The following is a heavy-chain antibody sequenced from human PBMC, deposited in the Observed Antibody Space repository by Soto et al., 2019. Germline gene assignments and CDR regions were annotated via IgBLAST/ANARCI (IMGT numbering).Heavy chain of an antibody. CDR1: GFTFSGYA. CDR3: ASKDSYGYRFYYYGMDV. Sequence: GGSLRLSCAASGFTFSGYAMSWVRQAPGKGLEWVSAISGSGGSTYYADSVKGRFTISRDNSKNTLYLQMNSLRAEDTAVYYCASKDSYGYRFYYYGMDVWGQGTTVTVSS. J-gene: IGHJ6*02. CDR2: ISGSGGST. V-gene: IGHV3-23*01. D-gene: IGHD5-18*01.